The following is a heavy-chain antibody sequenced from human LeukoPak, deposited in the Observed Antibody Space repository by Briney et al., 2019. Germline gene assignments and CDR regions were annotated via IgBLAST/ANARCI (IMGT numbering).Heavy chain of an antibody. Sequence: GRSLRLSCAASGFNFSSYAMHWVRQAPGKGLEWVAVISYDGSNKYYADSVKGRFTIPRDNSKNTLYLQMNSLRAEDTAVYYCARDGSGSGSIDYWGQGTLVTVSS. D-gene: IGHD3-10*01. CDR3: ARDGSGSGSIDY. CDR2: ISYDGSNK. CDR1: GFNFSSYA. V-gene: IGHV3-30*04. J-gene: IGHJ4*02.